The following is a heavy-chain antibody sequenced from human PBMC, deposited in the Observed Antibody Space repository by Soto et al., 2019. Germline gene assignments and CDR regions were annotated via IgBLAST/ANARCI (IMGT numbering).Heavy chain of an antibody. CDR3: ARDRIAARPKEDYYYYYGMDV. D-gene: IGHD6-6*01. Sequence: WGSLRLSCAASGFTFISYGIHFCRHSPCKWREWVAVIWYDGSNKYYADSVKGRFTISRDNSKNTLYLQMNSLRAEDTAVYYCARDRIAARPKEDYYYYYGMDVWGQGTTVTVSS. V-gene: IGHV3-33*01. J-gene: IGHJ6*02. CDR2: IWYDGSNK. CDR1: GFTFISYG.